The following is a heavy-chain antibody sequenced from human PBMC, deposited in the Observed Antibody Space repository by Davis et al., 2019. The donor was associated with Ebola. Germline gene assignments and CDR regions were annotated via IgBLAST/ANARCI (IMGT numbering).Heavy chain of an antibody. Sequence: PGGSLRLSCAASGFTFSSYAMSWVRQAPGKGLEWVSAISGSGGSTYYADSVKGRFTISRDNSKNTLYLQMNSLRAEDTAVYYCAKGQISVAGPRGSWFDPWGQGTLVTVSS. D-gene: IGHD6-19*01. CDR1: GFTFSSYA. J-gene: IGHJ5*02. CDR3: AKGQISVAGPRGSWFDP. V-gene: IGHV3-23*01. CDR2: ISGSGGST.